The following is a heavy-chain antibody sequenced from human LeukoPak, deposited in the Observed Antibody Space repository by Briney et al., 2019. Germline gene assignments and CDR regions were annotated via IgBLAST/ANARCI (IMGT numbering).Heavy chain of an antibody. J-gene: IGHJ4*02. Sequence: SETLSLTCAVYGGSFSGYYWSWIRQPPGKGLEWIGEINHSGSTNYNPSLKSRVTISVDTSKNQFSLKLSSVTAADTAVYYCARELSYYYGSGSYYYFDYWGQGTLVTVSS. CDR2: INHSGST. D-gene: IGHD3-10*01. V-gene: IGHV4-34*01. CDR3: ARELSYYYGSGSYYYFDY. CDR1: GGSFSGYY.